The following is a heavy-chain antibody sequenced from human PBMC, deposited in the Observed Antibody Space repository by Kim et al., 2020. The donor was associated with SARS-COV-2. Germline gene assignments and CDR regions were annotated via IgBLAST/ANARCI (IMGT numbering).Heavy chain of an antibody. J-gene: IGHJ4*02. V-gene: IGHV4-4*02. CDR3: ARTLGSSRTIDY. D-gene: IGHD6-13*01. Sequence: NSNPSLKSRVTISVDKSKNQFSLKLSSVTAADTAVYYCARTLGSSRTIDYWGQGTLVTVSS.